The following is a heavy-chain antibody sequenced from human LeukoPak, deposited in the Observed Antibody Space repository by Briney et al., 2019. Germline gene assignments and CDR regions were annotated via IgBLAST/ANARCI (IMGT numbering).Heavy chain of an antibody. D-gene: IGHD3-22*01. CDR2: IYTSRSN. CDR3: AREAGYYYDSSGRRSDY. V-gene: IGHV4-61*02. CDR1: GRSISSGSDD. Sequence: TPSQTLSLTCTVYGRSISSGSDDWGWIRQPAVKGLEWTARIYTSRSNNYNPSIKSEVTISVGASKNQFSLTLSSVTAADRAVSYCAREAGYYYDSSGRRSDYWGQGTLVTVSS. J-gene: IGHJ4*02.